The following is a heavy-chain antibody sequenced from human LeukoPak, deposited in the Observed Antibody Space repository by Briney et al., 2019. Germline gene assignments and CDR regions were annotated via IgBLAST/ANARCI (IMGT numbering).Heavy chain of an antibody. V-gene: IGHV3-23*01. D-gene: IGHD2-21*02. Sequence: PGGSLRLSCAASGFTFSRYAMSWVRQASGKGLEGVSDISGSGGSKDYADSVKGRFTISRDNPKNTLYLQMNSLRAEDTAVYYCANLAYCGCDCYPWDGAFDIWGQETMVTVSS. CDR1: GFTFSRYA. CDR3: ANLAYCGCDCYPWDGAFDI. CDR2: ISGSGGSK. J-gene: IGHJ3*02.